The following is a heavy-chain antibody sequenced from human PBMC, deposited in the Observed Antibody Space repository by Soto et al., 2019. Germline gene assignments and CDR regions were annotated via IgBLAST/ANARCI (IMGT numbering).Heavy chain of an antibody. Sequence: QVQLQESGPGLVKPSETLSLTCTVSGGSISTYYWDWIRQPPGKELEWIGYTHYTGNTNYHPSLKSRVTIPLDTSRNQFSLKLSSVTAADTAIYYCARHTVTIRAGFDYWGQGALVTVSS. V-gene: IGHV4-59*01. CDR3: ARHTVTIRAGFDY. CDR2: THYTGNT. CDR1: GGSISTYY. J-gene: IGHJ4*02. D-gene: IGHD4-17*01.